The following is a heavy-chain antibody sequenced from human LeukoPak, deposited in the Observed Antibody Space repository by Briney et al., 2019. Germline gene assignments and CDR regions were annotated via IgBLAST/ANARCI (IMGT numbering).Heavy chain of an antibody. V-gene: IGHV4-59*08. D-gene: IGHD2-15*01. CDR3: VRHLSAGRPAFDI. Sequence: SETLSLTCTVSGGSINSYYWSWIRQPPGKGLEWIGYIYYSGSTNYNPSLKSRVTISVDTSNNKFSLKLTCLTAADTAVYYCVRHLSAGRPAFDIWGQGTMVTVSS. CDR1: GGSINSYY. J-gene: IGHJ3*02. CDR2: IYYSGST.